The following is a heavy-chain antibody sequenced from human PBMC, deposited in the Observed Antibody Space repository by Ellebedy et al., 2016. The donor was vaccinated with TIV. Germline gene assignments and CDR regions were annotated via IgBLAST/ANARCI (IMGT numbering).Heavy chain of an antibody. Sequence: AASVKVSCKTSGYNFIDYGVSWVRQAPGQGLEWMGWISAYYGSTTYAQSLQGRVTFTRDTSTSTVYMELRSLRFDDTAVDYCVREKEASGTISFAYWGQGTLVTVSS. V-gene: IGHV1-18*01. CDR1: GYNFIDYG. J-gene: IGHJ4*02. CDR3: VREKEASGTISFAY. CDR2: ISAYYGST. D-gene: IGHD5-24*01.